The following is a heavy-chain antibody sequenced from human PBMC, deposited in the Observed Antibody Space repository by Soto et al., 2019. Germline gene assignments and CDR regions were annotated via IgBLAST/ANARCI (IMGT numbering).Heavy chain of an antibody. V-gene: IGHV1-8*01. CDR1: GYTFTSYD. J-gene: IGHJ6*02. D-gene: IGHD3-3*01. Sequence: ASVKVSCKASGYTFTSYDINWVRQATGQGLEWMGWMNPNSGNTGYAQKIQGRVTMTRNSSISTAYMEVSSLRSEDTAVYYCARWTYYDFRSGYYGGGYYGMDAWGQGTTVTVSS. CDR2: MNPNSGNT. CDR3: ARWTYYDFRSGYYGGGYYGMDA.